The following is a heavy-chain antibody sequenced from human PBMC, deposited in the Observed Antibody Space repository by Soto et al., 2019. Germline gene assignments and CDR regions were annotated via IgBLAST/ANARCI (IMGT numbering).Heavy chain of an antibody. CDR1: GFTFDDYA. V-gene: IGHV3-9*01. J-gene: IGHJ4*02. CDR2: ISWNSGSI. D-gene: IGHD2-15*01. CDR3: AKESAYCSGGSCYAAFFDY. Sequence: EVQLVESGGGLVQPGRSLRLSCAASGFTFDDYAMHWVRQAPGKGLAWVSGISWNSGSIGYADSVKGRFTISRDNAKNSLYLQMNSLRAEDTALYYCAKESAYCSGGSCYAAFFDYWGQGTLVTVSS.